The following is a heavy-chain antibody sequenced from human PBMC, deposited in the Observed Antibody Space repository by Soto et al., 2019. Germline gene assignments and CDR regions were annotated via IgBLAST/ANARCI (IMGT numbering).Heavy chain of an antibody. V-gene: IGHV3-23*01. D-gene: IGHD4-17*01. J-gene: IGHJ4*02. CDR2: ISAGGDNT. CDR3: AKVPLRPYYFDY. CDR1: GVNCVNYA. Sequence: GFMRHCCTAAGVNCVNYARHWVRQAPGKGLEWVSGISAGGDNTDYADAVKGRFTISRDNSKNTLFLQMTSLRAEDTALYYCAKVPLRPYYFDYWGPGTMVTVSS.